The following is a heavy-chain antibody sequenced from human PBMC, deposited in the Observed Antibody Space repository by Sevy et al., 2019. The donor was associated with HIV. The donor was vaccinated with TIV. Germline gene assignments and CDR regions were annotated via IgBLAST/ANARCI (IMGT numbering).Heavy chain of an antibody. Sequence: ASVKVSCKASGDTFSTYGLSWVRQAPGQGLEWMGGIIPIFGPPNYAQKFQGRVTITADESASTAYMELSSLRSEDTALYYCAREGAVATTGDHDAFDIWGHGTLVTVSS. V-gene: IGHV1-69*13. D-gene: IGHD7-27*01. CDR2: IIPIFGPP. J-gene: IGHJ3*02. CDR1: GDTFSTYG. CDR3: AREGAVATTGDHDAFDI.